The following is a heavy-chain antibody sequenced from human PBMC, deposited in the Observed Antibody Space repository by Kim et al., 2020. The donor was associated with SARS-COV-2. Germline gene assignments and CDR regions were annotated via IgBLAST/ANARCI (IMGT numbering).Heavy chain of an antibody. CDR3: VTGSYDNTSGFDY. D-gene: IGHD2-2*01. V-gene: IGHV1-24*01. J-gene: IGHJ4*02. CDR1: GYTLTDLS. CDR2: SDPEDGEP. Sequence: ASVKVSCKVSGYTLTDLSMHWVRQAPGKGLEWMGVSDPEDGEPIHAPKFQGRVTLTEDTSTDTVYMDLSNLTSEDTAVYYCVTGSYDNTSGFDYWRQGTL.